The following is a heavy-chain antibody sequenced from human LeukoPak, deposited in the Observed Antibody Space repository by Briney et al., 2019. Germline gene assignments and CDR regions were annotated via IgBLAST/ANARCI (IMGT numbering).Heavy chain of an antibody. CDR1: GYSFTSYW. CDR3: ARLPYDFWSGYYSYYFDY. Sequence: GESLKISCKDSGYSFTSYWIGWVRQMPGKGREWMGIIYPGDSDTRYSTSFQGHVAISADKSISTASLQWSSLKASDTAMYYCARLPYDFWSGYYSYYFDYWGQGTLVTVSS. J-gene: IGHJ4*02. V-gene: IGHV5-51*01. D-gene: IGHD3-3*01. CDR2: IYPGDSDT.